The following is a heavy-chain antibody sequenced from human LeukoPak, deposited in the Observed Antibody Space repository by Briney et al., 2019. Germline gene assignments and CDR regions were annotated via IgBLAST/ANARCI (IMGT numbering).Heavy chain of an antibody. J-gene: IGHJ4*02. D-gene: IGHD6-13*01. CDR1: GFSLSTSGVR. V-gene: IGHV2-5*02. Sequence: NVSGPTLVNPTQTLTLTCTFSGFSLSTSGVRVGWIRQPPGKALEWLALIYWDDDKRYSPSLKSRLTITKDTSKSQAVLTMTNMDPMDAATYFCAHSGAAESGFGYWGQGTLVTVSS. CDR2: IYWDDDK. CDR3: AHSGAAESGFGY.